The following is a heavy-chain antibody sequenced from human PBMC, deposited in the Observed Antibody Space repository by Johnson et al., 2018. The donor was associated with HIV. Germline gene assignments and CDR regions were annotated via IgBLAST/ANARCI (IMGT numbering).Heavy chain of an antibody. CDR1: GFIFSTAA. D-gene: IGHD3-22*01. J-gene: IGHJ3*02. V-gene: IGHV3-64*04. CDR3: AKDLPDLHSYYDSSGPTLDDAFDI. CDR2: ISINGDTT. Sequence: QVQVVESGGGLVQPGGSLRLSCAASGFIFSTAAMHWVRQAPGKGLEYVASISINGDTTYYARSVQDRLTISRDNSKKTLYLQMNSLRAEDTAVYYCAKDLPDLHSYYDSSGPTLDDAFDIWGQGTMVTVSS.